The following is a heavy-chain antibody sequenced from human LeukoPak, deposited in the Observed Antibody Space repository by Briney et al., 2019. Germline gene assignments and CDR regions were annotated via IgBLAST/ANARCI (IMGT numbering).Heavy chain of an antibody. D-gene: IGHD2-2*01. J-gene: IGHJ6*04. V-gene: IGHV1-69*01. CDR1: GGTLSSYA. CDR2: IIPIFGTA. Sequence: SVKVSCKASGGTLSSYAISWVRQAPGQGLEWMGGIIPIFGTANYAQKFQGRVTITADESTSTAYMELSSLRSEDTAVYYCARARYPSDIVVVPAANVYGMDVWGKGTTVTVSS. CDR3: ARARYPSDIVVVPAANVYGMDV.